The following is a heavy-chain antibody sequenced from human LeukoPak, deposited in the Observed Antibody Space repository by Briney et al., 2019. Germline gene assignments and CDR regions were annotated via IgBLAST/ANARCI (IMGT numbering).Heavy chain of an antibody. CDR1: GGSISSYY. CDR2: IYYSGST. J-gene: IGHJ2*01. D-gene: IGHD6-13*01. Sequence: SETLSLTCTVSGGSISSYYWSWIRQPPGKGLEWIGYIYYSGSTNYNPSLTSRVTISVDTSKNQFSLKLSTVPAADTAVYYSARLTHSDSSSWYWYFGLWGRGTLVTVSS. CDR3: ARLTHSDSSSWYWYFGL. V-gene: IGHV4-59*08.